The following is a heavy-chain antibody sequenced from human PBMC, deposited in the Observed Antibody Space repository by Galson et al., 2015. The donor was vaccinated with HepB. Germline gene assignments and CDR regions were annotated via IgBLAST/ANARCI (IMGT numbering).Heavy chain of an antibody. D-gene: IGHD3-10*01. CDR3: AKDLGVRGVADY. CDR1: GFTFSSYA. J-gene: IGHJ4*02. V-gene: IGHV3-23*01. CDR2: ISGSGGST. Sequence: SLRLSCAASGFTFSSYAMSWVRQAPGKGLEWVSAISGSGGSTYYADSVKGRFTISRDNSKNTLYLQMNSLRAEDTAVYYCAKDLGVRGVADYWGQGTLVTVSS.